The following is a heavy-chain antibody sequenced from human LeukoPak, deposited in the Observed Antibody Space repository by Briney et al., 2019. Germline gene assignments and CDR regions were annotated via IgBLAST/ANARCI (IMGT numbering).Heavy chain of an antibody. CDR3: ARAHIVVVPARQLGWFDP. CDR2: IYYTGST. Sequence: SETLSLTCTVSGGSISSYYWSWIRQPPGKGLEWIGYIYYTGSTNYNPSLKSRVTISVDTSKNQFSLKLSSVTAADTAVYYCARAHIVVVPARQLGWFDPWGQGTLVTVSS. V-gene: IGHV4-59*12. D-gene: IGHD2-2*01. J-gene: IGHJ5*02. CDR1: GGSISSYY.